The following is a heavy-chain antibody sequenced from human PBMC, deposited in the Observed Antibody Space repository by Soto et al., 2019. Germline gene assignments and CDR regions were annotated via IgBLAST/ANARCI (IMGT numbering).Heavy chain of an antibody. V-gene: IGHV3-23*01. J-gene: IGHJ2*01. CDR3: AKKGGNIGDQGWYFDL. D-gene: IGHD2-21*02. Sequence: EVQLLESGGRVVQPGGSLRLSCAASGVIFNNYAMTWVRQAPGKGLEWVSAIRGTGNNIYYAGSVKGRFTIPRDMSNNTVFLHMNSLRAEDTAVYYCAKKGGNIGDQGWYFDLWGRGTLVTVSS. CDR1: GVIFNNYA. CDR2: IRGTGNNI.